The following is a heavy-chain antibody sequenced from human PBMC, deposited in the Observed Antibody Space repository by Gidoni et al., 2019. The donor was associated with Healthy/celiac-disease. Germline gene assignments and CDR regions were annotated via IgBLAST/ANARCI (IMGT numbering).Heavy chain of an antibody. J-gene: IGHJ3*02. CDR1: GGSFSGYY. V-gene: IGHV4-34*01. Sequence: LSLTCAVYGGSFSGYYWSWIRQPPGKGLEWIGEINHSGSTNYNPSRKSRVTISVDTSKNQFSLKLSSVTAADTAVYYCASANDAFDIWGQGTMVTVSS. CDR2: INHSGST. CDR3: ASANDAFDI.